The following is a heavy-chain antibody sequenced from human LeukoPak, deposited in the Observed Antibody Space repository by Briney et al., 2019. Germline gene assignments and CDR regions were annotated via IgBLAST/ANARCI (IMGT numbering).Heavy chain of an antibody. CDR2: INHSGST. J-gene: IGHJ4*02. CDR3: ASLVTYYYDSSGHYPSDY. V-gene: IGHV4-34*01. D-gene: IGHD3-22*01. Sequence: SETLSLTCAVYGGSFSGYYWSWIRQPPGKGLEWIGEINHSGSTNYNPSLKSRVTISVDTSKNQFSLKLSSVTAADTAVYYCASLVTYYYDSSGHYPSDYWGQGTLVTVTS. CDR1: GGSFSGYY.